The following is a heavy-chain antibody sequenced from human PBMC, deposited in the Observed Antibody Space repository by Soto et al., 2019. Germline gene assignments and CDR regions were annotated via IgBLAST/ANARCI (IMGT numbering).Heavy chain of an antibody. CDR3: ASGSYYYGSGSLPCVW. CDR1: GGSISSGDYY. Sequence: SETLSLTCTVSGGSISSGDYYWSWIRQPPGKGLEWIGYIYYSGSTYYNPSLKSRVTISVDTSKNQFSLKLSSVTAADTAVYYCASGSYYYGSGSLPCVWWGQGTLVTVSS. CDR2: IYYSGST. V-gene: IGHV4-30-4*01. D-gene: IGHD3-10*01. J-gene: IGHJ4*02.